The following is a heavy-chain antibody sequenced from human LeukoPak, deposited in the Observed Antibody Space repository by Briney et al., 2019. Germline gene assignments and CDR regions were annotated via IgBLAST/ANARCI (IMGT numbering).Heavy chain of an antibody. D-gene: IGHD3-10*01. CDR1: GFTVSSDY. J-gene: IGHJ6*02. CDR3: ARDKLLWFGELLGYYGMDV. CDR2: IYSGGST. V-gene: IGHV3-53*01. Sequence: PGGSLRLSCAASGFTVSSDYMSWVRQAPGKGLEWVSVIYSGGSTYYADSVKGRFTISRDNSKNTLYLQMNSLRAEDTAVYYCARDKLLWFGELLGYYGMDVWGQGTTVTVSS.